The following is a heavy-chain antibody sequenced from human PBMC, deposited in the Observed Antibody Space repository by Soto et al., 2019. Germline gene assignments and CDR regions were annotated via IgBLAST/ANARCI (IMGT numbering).Heavy chain of an antibody. J-gene: IGHJ5*01. CDR3: AHKRDVSRGFKS. Sequence: QITLKESGPTLVKPTQTLTLTCTFSGFSFSINGVAVGWIRQPPGQALEWLALIYWDDDQRYNPSLKNRLTIIKDTSRNQVVLTMTNMDPVDTATYYCAHKRDVSRGFKSWGQGTLVTVSS. V-gene: IGHV2-5*02. CDR2: IYWDDDQ. CDR1: GFSFSINGVA.